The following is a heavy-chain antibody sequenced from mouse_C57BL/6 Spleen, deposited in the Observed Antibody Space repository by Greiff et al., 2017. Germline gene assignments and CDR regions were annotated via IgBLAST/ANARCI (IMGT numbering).Heavy chain of an antibody. D-gene: IGHD4-1*02. J-gene: IGHJ2*01. CDR2: INPNNGGT. CDR1: GYTFTDYN. Sequence: EVKLQESGPELVKPGASVKMSCKASGYTFTDYNMHWVKQSHGKSLEWIGYINPNNGGTSYNQKFKGKATLTVNKSSSTAYMELRSLTSEDSAVYYCARSNWVYYFDYWGQGTTLTVSS. V-gene: IGHV1-22*01. CDR3: ARSNWVYYFDY.